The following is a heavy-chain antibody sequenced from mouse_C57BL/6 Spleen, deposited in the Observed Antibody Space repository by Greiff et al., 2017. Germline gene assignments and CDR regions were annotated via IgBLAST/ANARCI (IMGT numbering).Heavy chain of an antibody. Sequence: VKLMESGPGLVAPSQSLSITCTVSGFSLTSYGVDWVRQPPGKGLEWLGVIWGGGSTNYNSALMSRLSIRKDNSKTQVFFKLPSLQTDDTAMYYCAAVYDYYCAYWGQGTLVTVSA. CDR3: AAVYDYYCAY. CDR1: GFSLTSYG. CDR2: IWGGGST. D-gene: IGHD2-4*01. V-gene: IGHV2-9*01. J-gene: IGHJ3*01.